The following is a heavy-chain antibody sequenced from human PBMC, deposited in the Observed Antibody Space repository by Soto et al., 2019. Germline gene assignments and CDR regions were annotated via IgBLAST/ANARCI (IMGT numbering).Heavy chain of an antibody. D-gene: IGHD5-12*01. CDR3: AKETSAYEIDY. CDR2: ISYDGNTK. J-gene: IGHJ4*02. CDR1: GFIFSGYA. Sequence: QVQLVESGGGVVQPGRSLRLSCAASGFIFSGYAMHWVRQAPGKGLEWVAVISYDGNTKYYADSVKGRFTVSRDNSRNTLYVQMNNLSAEDTYMYYCAKETSAYEIDYWGQGTLVTVSS. V-gene: IGHV3-30-3*01.